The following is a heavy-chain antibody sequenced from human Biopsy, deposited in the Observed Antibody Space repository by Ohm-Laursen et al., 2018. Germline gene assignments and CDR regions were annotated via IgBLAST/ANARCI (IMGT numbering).Heavy chain of an antibody. CDR1: GFTFSASA. Sequence: SLRLSCAAFGFTFSASAVHWVRQASGKGLERVGRIRSKAKSYATAYAASVTGRFTISRDDSKKTTYLQMTSLKTEDPAVYYCTLEGAGFDNWGQGTLVTVSS. CDR2: IRSKAKSYAT. J-gene: IGHJ4*02. CDR3: TLEGAGFDN. D-gene: IGHD3-10*01. V-gene: IGHV3-73*01.